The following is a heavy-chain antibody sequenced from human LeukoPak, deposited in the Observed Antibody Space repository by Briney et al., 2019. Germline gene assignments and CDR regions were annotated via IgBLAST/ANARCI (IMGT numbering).Heavy chain of an antibody. V-gene: IGHV4-61*02. CDR2: IYTSGST. CDR1: GGSISSGSYY. Sequence: SETLSLTCTVSGGSISSGSYYWSWIRQPAGKGLEWIGRIYTSGSTNYNPSLKSRVTISVDTSKNQFSLKLTSVTAADTAVYYCARGLDGYNYNYWGQGTLVTVSS. CDR3: ARGLDGYNYNY. D-gene: IGHD5-24*01. J-gene: IGHJ4*02.